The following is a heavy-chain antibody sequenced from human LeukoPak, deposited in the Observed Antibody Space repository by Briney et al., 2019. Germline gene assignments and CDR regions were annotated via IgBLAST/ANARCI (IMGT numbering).Heavy chain of an antibody. V-gene: IGHV4-4*07. J-gene: IGHJ4*02. CDR1: DGSISSYY. D-gene: IGHD3-16*01. CDR3: AREHARGGVNY. CDR2: IYTSGST. Sequence: SETLSLTCTVSDGSISSYYWTWIRQPAGKGLEWIGRIYTSGSTNYNPSLKSRVTMSVDTSKNQFSLKLSSVTAADTAVYYCAREHARGGVNYWGQGTLVTVSS.